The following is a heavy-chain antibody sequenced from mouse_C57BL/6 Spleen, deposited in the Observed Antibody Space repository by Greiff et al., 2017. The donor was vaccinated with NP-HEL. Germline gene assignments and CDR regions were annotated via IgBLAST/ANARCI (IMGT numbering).Heavy chain of an antibody. Sequence: EVQLEESGPGLVKPSQSLSLTCSVTGYSITSGYYWNWIRQFPGNKLEWMGYISYDGSNNYNPSLKNRISITRDTSKNQFFLKLNSVTTEDTATYYCARERAYYNGSTSYYFDYWGQGTTLTVSS. CDR1: GYSITSGYY. D-gene: IGHD1-1*01. CDR3: ARERAYYNGSTSYYFDY. V-gene: IGHV3-6*01. CDR2: ISYDGSN. J-gene: IGHJ2*01.